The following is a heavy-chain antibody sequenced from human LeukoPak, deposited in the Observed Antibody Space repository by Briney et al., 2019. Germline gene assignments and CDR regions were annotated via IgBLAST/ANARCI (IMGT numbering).Heavy chain of an antibody. D-gene: IGHD2-2*01. CDR1: GGSISSGDHY. CDR2: ITLYSDTT. CDR3: ARGFGYDFADY. V-gene: IGHV4-30-4*01. Sequence: PSQTLSLTCSVSGGSISSGDHYWTWIRQPPGGGLEWMGFITLYSDTTSYNPSLKSRLKISIDTSRNQFSLTLTSVTAADTAVYFCARGFGYDFADYWGQGILVTVSS. J-gene: IGHJ4*02.